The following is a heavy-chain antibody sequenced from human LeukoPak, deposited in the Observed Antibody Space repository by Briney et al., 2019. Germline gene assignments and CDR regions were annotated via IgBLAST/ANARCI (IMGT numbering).Heavy chain of an antibody. CDR3: VRDRPHNWFDP. Sequence: ASVKVSCKASGYTFTSYDTNWVRQATGQGLEWMGLIKPDSGDTNYAQNFRGRVTMTRDTSITTAYMELNRLTSDDTAVYYCVRDRPHNWFDPWGQGTLVTVSS. J-gene: IGHJ5*02. CDR1: GYTFTSYD. CDR2: IKPDSGDT. V-gene: IGHV1-2*02.